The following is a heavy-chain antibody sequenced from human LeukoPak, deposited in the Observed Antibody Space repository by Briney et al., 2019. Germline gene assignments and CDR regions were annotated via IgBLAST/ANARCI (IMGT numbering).Heavy chain of an antibody. D-gene: IGHD2-2*02. V-gene: IGHV4-34*01. J-gene: IGHJ4*02. CDR2: INHSGST. Sequence: PSETLSLTCAVYGGSFSGYYRSWIRQPPGKGLEWIGEINHSGSTNYNPSLKSRVTIPVDTSKNQFSLKLSSVTAADTAVYYCARVGYCSSTSCYKNTNFDYWGQGTLVTVSS. CDR1: GGSFSGYY. CDR3: ARVGYCSSTSCYKNTNFDY.